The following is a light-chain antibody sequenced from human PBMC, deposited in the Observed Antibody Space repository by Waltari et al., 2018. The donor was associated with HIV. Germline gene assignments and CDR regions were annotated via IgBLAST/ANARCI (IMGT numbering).Light chain of an antibody. CDR2: GNS. CDR1: SSTIRAGYD. CDR3: QSYDSSLSGSVV. Sequence: QSVLTQPPSVSGAPGQRVTISCTGSSSTIRAGYDVHWYQQLPGTAPKLLIYGNSNRPSGVPDRFSGSKSGTSASLAITGLQAEDEADYYCQSYDSSLSGSVVFGGGTKLTVL. J-gene: IGLJ2*01. V-gene: IGLV1-40*01.